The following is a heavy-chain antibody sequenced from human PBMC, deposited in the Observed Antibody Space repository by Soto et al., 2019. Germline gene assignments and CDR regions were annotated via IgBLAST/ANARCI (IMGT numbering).Heavy chain of an antibody. D-gene: IGHD3-10*01. CDR3: ARGHVAMVRGVISHLFDY. CDR2: IWYDGSNK. V-gene: IGHV3-33*01. J-gene: IGHJ4*02. CDR1: GFTFSSYG. Sequence: PGGSLRLSCAASGFTFSSYGMHWVRQAPGKGLEWVAVIWYDGSNKYYADSVKGRFTISRDNSKNTLYLQMNSLRAEDTAVYYCARGHVAMVRGVISHLFDYWGQGTLVTVSS.